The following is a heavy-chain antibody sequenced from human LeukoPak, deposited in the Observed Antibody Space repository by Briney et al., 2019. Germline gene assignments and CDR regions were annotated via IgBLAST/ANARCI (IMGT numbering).Heavy chain of an antibody. CDR1: GGSFSGYY. CDR3: ARARIAAAGTSDY. J-gene: IGHJ4*02. V-gene: IGHV4-34*01. Sequence: PSETLSLTCAVYGGSFSGYYWSWIRQPPGKGLEWIGEINHSGSTNYNPSLKSRVTISVDMSKNQFSLKLSSVTAADTAVYYCARARIAAAGTSDYWGQGTLVTVSS. D-gene: IGHD6-13*01. CDR2: INHSGST.